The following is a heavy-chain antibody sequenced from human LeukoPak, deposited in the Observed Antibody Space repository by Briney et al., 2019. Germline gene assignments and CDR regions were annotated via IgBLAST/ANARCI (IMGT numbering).Heavy chain of an antibody. Sequence: ASVKVSCKASGYTFTGYYMHWVRQAPGQGLEWMGWINPNSGGTNYAQKCQGRVTMTRDTSISTAYMELSRLRSDDTAVYYCARGAYIAAAGRGWFDPWGQGTLVTVCS. J-gene: IGHJ5*02. CDR1: GYTFTGYY. CDR2: INPNSGGT. V-gene: IGHV1-2*02. CDR3: ARGAYIAAAGRGWFDP. D-gene: IGHD6-13*01.